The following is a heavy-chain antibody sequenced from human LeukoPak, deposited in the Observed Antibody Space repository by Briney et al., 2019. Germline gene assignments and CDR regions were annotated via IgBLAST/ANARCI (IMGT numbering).Heavy chain of an antibody. CDR1: GFTFSSYG. D-gene: IGHD4-17*01. Sequence: GGSLRLSCAASGFTFSSYGMHWVRQAPGKGLEWVAVISYDGSNKYYADSVEGRFTISRDNSKNTLYLQMNSMTAEDTAVYYCARGTTAFDYWGQGTLVTVSS. V-gene: IGHV3-30*03. CDR2: ISYDGSNK. CDR3: ARGTTAFDY. J-gene: IGHJ4*02.